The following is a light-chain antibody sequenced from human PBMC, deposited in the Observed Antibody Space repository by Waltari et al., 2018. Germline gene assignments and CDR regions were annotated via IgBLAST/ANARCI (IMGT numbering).Light chain of an antibody. V-gene: IGLV2-23*01. CDR2: GGP. CDR1: STDLGSSTL. Sequence: QSALTQPASVSGSPGQSISISCTGSSTDLGSSTLVSWYQHPPDKAPKPLIYGGPERPSGISLRFSGSKSGNTASLTISTLQAEDEADYYCFSYADGRSLVFGGGTKVTVL. J-gene: IGLJ2*01. CDR3: FSYADGRSLV.